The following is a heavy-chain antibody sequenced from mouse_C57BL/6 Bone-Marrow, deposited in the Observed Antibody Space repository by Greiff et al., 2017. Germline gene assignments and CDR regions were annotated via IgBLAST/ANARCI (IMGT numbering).Heavy chain of an antibody. Sequence: QVQLKQPGAELVMPGASVKLSCKASGYAFTSYWLHWVKQRPGQGLEWIGEIDPSDSYTNYNQKFKGKSTLTVDKSSSTAYMQLRSLTSEDSAVYYCARSYYSNYVGVYYYAMDYWGQGTSVTVSS. V-gene: IGHV1-69*01. D-gene: IGHD2-5*01. CDR3: ARSYYSNYVGVYYYAMDY. J-gene: IGHJ4*01. CDR1: GYAFTSYW. CDR2: IDPSDSYT.